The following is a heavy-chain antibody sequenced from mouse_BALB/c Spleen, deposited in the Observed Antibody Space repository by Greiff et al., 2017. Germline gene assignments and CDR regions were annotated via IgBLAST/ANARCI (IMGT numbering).Heavy chain of an antibody. D-gene: IGHD2-10*02. CDR1: GYTFTSYW. CDR3: ARGGYGNYFDY. Sequence: QVQLKQSGAELARPGASVKLSCKASGYTFTSYWMQWVKQRPGQGLEWIGAIYPGDGDTRYTQKFKGKATLTADKSSSTAYMQLSSLASEDSAVYYCARGGYGNYFDYWGQGTTLTVSS. V-gene: IGHV1-87*01. CDR2: IYPGDGDT. J-gene: IGHJ2*01.